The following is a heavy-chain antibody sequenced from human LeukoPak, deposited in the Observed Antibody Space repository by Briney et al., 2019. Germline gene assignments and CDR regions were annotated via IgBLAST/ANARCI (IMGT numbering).Heavy chain of an antibody. CDR3: ARGGGYCSGGSCESTKHY. CDR1: GYTFASYY. D-gene: IGHD2-15*01. J-gene: IGHJ4*02. V-gene: IGHV1-46*01. CDR2: INPSGGST. Sequence: GASVKVSCKASGYTFASYYMHWVRQAPGQGLEWMGIINPSGGSTSYAQKFQGRVTMTRDTSTSTVYMELSSLRSEDTAVYYCARGGGYCSGGSCESTKHYWGQGTLVTVSS.